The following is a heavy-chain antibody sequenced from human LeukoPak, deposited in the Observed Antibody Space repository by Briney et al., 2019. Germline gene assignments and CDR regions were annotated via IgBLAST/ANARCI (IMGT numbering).Heavy chain of an antibody. Sequence: ASVKVSCKASGYTFTGYYMHWVRQAPGQGLEWMGWINPNSGGTNYAQKFQGRVTMTRDTSISTAYMELSRLRSDDTAVYYCARDSSSSFSYRRFGKTDAFDIWGQGTMVTVSS. CDR2: INPNSGGT. D-gene: IGHD6-13*01. CDR3: ARDSSSSFSYRRFGKTDAFDI. J-gene: IGHJ3*02. V-gene: IGHV1-2*02. CDR1: GYTFTGYY.